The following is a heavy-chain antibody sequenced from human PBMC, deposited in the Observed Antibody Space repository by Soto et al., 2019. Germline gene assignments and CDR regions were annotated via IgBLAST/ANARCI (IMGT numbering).Heavy chain of an antibody. Sequence: EVQLVESGGGLVKPGGSLRLSCAASGFTFSNAWMSWVRQAPGKGLEWVGRIKSKTDGGTTDYAAPVKGRFTISRDDSKNTLYLQMNSLKTEDTAVYYCTTRGTSGYDYVIDYFDYWGQGTLVTVSS. CDR3: TTRGTSGYDYVIDYFDY. J-gene: IGHJ4*02. V-gene: IGHV3-15*01. D-gene: IGHD5-12*01. CDR1: GFTFSNAW. CDR2: IKSKTDGGTT.